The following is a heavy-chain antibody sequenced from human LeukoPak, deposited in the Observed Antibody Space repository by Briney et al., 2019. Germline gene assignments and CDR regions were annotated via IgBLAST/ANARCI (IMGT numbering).Heavy chain of an antibody. J-gene: IGHJ6*03. CDR2: IIPIFGTA. V-gene: IGHV1-69*13. CDR1: GGTFSSYA. D-gene: IGHD2-15*01. CDR3: ARPPTSSRGGRYYYMDV. Sequence: ASVKVPCKASGGTFSSYAISWVRQAPGQGLERMGGIIPIFGTANYAQKFQGRVTITADESTSTAYMELSSLRSEDTAVYYCARPPTSSRGGRYYYMDVWGKGTTVTVSS.